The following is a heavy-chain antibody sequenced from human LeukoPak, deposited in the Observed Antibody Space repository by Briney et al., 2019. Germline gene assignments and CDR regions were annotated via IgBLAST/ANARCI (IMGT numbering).Heavy chain of an antibody. CDR3: ARKVAPEYYFDY. Sequence: SETLSLTCTVSGGSTSSGGYYWSWIRQHPGKGLEWIGYIYYSGSTYYNPSLKSRVTISVDTSRNQFSLKLSSVTAADTAVYYCARKVAPEYYFDYWGQGTLVTVSS. J-gene: IGHJ4*02. CDR2: IYYSGST. CDR1: GGSTSSGGYY. V-gene: IGHV4-31*03. D-gene: IGHD5-12*01.